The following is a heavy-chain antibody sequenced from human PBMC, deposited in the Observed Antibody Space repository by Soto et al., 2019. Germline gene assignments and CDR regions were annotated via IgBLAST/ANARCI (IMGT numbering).Heavy chain of an antibody. CDR2: IWYDGSNK. D-gene: IGHD3-10*01. CDR1: GFTFSSYG. Sequence: QVQLVESGGGVVQPGRSLRLSCAASGFTFSSYGMHWVRQAPGKGLEWVAVIWYDGSNKYYADCVNGRFTISRDNSKNSLYLQMNSLRAEDTAVYYCAREGRITIVRGGYFDYWGQGSLVTVSS. V-gene: IGHV3-33*01. J-gene: IGHJ4*02. CDR3: AREGRITIVRGGYFDY.